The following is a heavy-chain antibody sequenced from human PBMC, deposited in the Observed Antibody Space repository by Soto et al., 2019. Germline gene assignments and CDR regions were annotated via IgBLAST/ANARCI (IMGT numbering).Heavy chain of an antibody. J-gene: IGHJ4*02. Sequence: TLSLTCSVSGVSITGSYWSWIRQPPGKTLEWIGYVYHSGTTTYNPSLKSRVSISVDTSKNQFSLRLTSVIAADTAVYYCARDMPYGAGSLAGCEYCRQAILVTVSS. CDR2: VYHSGTT. CDR1: GVSITGSY. V-gene: IGHV4-59*01. CDR3: ARDMPYGAGSLAGCEY. D-gene: IGHD1-26*01.